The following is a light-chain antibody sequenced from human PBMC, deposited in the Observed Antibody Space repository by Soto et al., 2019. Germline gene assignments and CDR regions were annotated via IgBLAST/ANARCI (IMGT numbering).Light chain of an antibody. J-gene: IGKJ1*01. CDR2: EAS. V-gene: IGKV3-20*01. CDR1: QNLGTLY. Sequence: EIVLTQSPGTLSLSPGERGTLSCRASQNLGTLYLAWFQQKSGQAPRPLIYEASTRATGIPDRFSGSGSGTDFTLTISRLEPEDSAVYYCQQYGSSPTWTFGQGTKVDIK. CDR3: QQYGSSPTWT.